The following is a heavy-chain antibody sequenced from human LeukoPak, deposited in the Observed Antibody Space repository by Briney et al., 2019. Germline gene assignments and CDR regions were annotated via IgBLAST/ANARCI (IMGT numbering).Heavy chain of an antibody. CDR1: GYSFTRYW. D-gene: IGHD2-15*01. CDR3: ARFLYGHYSHYFDY. CDR2: IYPGDSET. Sequence: GESLQISCKGSGYSFTRYWIGWVRQMPGEGLEWMGIIYPGDSETQYSPSFQGQVTISADKSIITAYLQWSSLKASDTAIYYCARFLYGHYSHYFDYWGQGTLVTVSS. V-gene: IGHV5-51*01. J-gene: IGHJ4*02.